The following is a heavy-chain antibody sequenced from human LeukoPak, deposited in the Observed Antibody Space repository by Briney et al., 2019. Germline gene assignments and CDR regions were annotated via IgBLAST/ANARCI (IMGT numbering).Heavy chain of an antibody. V-gene: IGHV4-34*01. CDR3: ARGLVRGLTEYHYYYYGMDV. D-gene: IGHD3-10*01. CDR1: GGSFSGYY. J-gene: IGHJ6*04. Sequence: PSETLSLTCAVYGGSFSGYYWSWIRQPPGKGLEWIGEINHSGSTNYNPSLKSRLTISVDTSKNQFSLNLSSVTAADPAVYYCARGLVRGLTEYHYYYYGMDVWGKGTTVTVSS. CDR2: INHSGST.